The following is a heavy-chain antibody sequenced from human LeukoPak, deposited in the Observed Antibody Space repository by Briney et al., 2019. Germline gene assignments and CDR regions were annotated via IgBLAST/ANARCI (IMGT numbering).Heavy chain of an antibody. D-gene: IGHD2-2*02. V-gene: IGHV3-21*01. J-gene: IGHJ1*01. Sequence: PGGSLRLSCAASGFTFSSYSMNWVRQAPGKGLEWVSSISSSSSYIYYADSVKGRFTISRDNAKNSLYLQMNSLRVEDTAVYYCARGLGYCTTTSCYNEHWGQRTQVTVSS. CDR2: ISSSSSYI. CDR3: ARGLGYCTTTSCYNEH. CDR1: GFTFSSYS.